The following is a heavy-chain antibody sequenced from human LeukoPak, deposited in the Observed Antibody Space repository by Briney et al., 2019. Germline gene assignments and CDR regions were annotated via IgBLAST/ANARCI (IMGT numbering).Heavy chain of an antibody. Sequence: SETLSLTCSVSGGSISSYYWSWIRQPPGKGLGWIGYIYYSGSTNYNPSLKSRVTISVDTSKNQFSLKLSSVTAADTAVYYCAREVDTAMVDAFDIWGQGTMVTVSS. V-gene: IGHV4-59*01. CDR3: AREVDTAMVDAFDI. J-gene: IGHJ3*02. CDR1: GGSISSYY. D-gene: IGHD5-18*01. CDR2: IYYSGST.